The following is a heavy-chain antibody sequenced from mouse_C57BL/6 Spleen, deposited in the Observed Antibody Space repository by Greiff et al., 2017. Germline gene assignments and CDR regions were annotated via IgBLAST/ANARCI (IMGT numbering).Heavy chain of an antibody. D-gene: IGHD2-3*01. CDR2: IWWDDDK. J-gene: IGHJ3*01. CDR3: ARMEDGYYEGFAY. V-gene: IGHV8-8*01. Sequence: QVTLKESGPGILQPSQTLSLTCSFSGFSLSTFGMGVGWIRRPSGKGLEWLAHIWWDDDKYYNPALKSRLTISKDTSKNQVFLKIANVDTADTATYYCARMEDGYYEGFAYWGQGTLVTVSA. CDR1: GFSLSTFGMG.